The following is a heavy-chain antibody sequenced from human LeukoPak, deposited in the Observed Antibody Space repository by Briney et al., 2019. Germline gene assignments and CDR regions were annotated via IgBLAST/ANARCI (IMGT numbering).Heavy chain of an antibody. CDR2: ISGSGGST. J-gene: IGHJ5*02. Sequence: GESLRLSCAASGFTFTNAWMTWVRQAPGKGLEWVSAISGSGGSTYYADPVKGRFTISRDNSKNTLYLQMNSLRAKDTAVYYCAKDPRYRGWVGSNWFDPWGQGTLVTVSS. V-gene: IGHV3-23*01. CDR3: AKDPRYRGWVGSNWFDP. D-gene: IGHD6-19*01. CDR1: GFTFTNAW.